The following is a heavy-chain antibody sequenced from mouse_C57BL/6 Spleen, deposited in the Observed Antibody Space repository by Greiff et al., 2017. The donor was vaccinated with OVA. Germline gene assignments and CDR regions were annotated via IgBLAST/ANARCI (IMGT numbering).Heavy chain of an antibody. J-gene: IGHJ1*03. Sequence: EVKLMESGGGLVKPGGSLKLSCAASGFTFSDYGMHWVRQAPEKGLEWVAYISSGSSTIYYADTVKGRFTISRDNAKNTLFLQMTSLRSEDTAMYYCARYYYGSSWYFDVWGTGTTVTVSS. D-gene: IGHD1-1*01. CDR1: GFTFSDYG. CDR3: ARYYYGSSWYFDV. CDR2: ISSGSSTI. V-gene: IGHV5-17*01.